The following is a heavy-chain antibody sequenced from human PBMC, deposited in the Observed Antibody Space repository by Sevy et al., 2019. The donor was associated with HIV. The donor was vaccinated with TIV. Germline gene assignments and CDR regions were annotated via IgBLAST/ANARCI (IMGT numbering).Heavy chain of an antibody. CDR1: GFTFSGYT. V-gene: IGHV3-30-3*01. J-gene: IGHJ3*02. D-gene: IGHD2-2*01. CDR3: ARGGWDIVVVPAAFDI. CDR2: ISFDGSNK. Sequence: GSLRLSCAASGFTFSGYTLHWVRQAPGKGLEWVAVISFDGSNKYYVDSVKGRSTISRDNSKNTLYLQMNSLRPEDTAVYYCARGGWDIVVVPAAFDIWGQGTMVTVSS.